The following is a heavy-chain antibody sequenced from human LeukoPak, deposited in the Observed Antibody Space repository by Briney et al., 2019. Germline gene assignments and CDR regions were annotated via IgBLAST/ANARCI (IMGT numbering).Heavy chain of an antibody. V-gene: IGHV3-30*12. CDR1: GFAFNTYG. CDR2: DSFNGRVQ. D-gene: IGHD7-27*01. CDR3: AKDGGLWVSAHWGDS. Sequence: GGSLRLSCAASGFAFNTYGMQWVRQAPGMGLEWVAVDSFNGRVQYYADSVRGRFTISRDNSKNTLYLQMSSLRAEDTAVYYCAKDGGLWVSAHWGDSWGRGTLATVSS. J-gene: IGHJ4*02.